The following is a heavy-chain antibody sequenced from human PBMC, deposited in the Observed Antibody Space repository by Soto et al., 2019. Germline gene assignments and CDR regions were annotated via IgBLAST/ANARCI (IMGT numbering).Heavy chain of an antibody. D-gene: IGHD3-9*01. CDR3: ARGPSRDYDILTGPTSYYYGMDV. J-gene: IGHJ6*02. CDR1: GDSISGSQW. V-gene: IGHV4-4*02. CDR2: ISHTGTT. Sequence: ETLSPTCAVSGDSISGSQWLREFRVPGGEVLEWIGEISHTGTTNYNPSLKSRVTIPVDTSKNQFSLKLSSVTAADTAVYYCARGPSRDYDILTGPTSYYYGMDVWGQVTTVTVSS.